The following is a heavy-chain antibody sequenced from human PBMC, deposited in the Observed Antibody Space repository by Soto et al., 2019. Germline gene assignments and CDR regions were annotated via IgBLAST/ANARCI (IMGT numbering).Heavy chain of an antibody. CDR3: AKGGYSGYLDY. CDR1: GGSISIYY. D-gene: IGHD5-12*01. Sequence: SETLSLTCTVSGGSISIYYWSWIRQPPGKGLEWIGYFYYSGSTNYNPSLKSRVTISADTSKNQFSLRLSSVTAADTAVYYCAKGGYSGYLDYWGQGTLVTVS. J-gene: IGHJ4*02. CDR2: FYYSGST. V-gene: IGHV4-59*01.